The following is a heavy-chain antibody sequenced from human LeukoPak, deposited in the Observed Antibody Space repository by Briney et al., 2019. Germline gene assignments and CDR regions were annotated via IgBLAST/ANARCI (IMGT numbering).Heavy chain of an antibody. CDR3: ASSPRIVGATHFDY. D-gene: IGHD1-26*01. Sequence: GASVNVSCKASGYTFTGYYMHWVRQAPGQGLEWMGWINPNSGGTNYAQKFQGRVTMTRDTSISTAYMELSRLRSDDTAVYYCASSPRIVGATHFDYWGQGTLVTVSS. CDR1: GYTFTGYY. J-gene: IGHJ4*02. CDR2: INPNSGGT. V-gene: IGHV1-2*02.